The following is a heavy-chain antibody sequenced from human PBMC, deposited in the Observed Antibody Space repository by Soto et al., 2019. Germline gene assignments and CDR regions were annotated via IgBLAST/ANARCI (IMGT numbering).Heavy chain of an antibody. CDR2: IYLDADK. CDR3: VQSRWGGDCLKHYASHTYYGLDV. J-gene: IGHJ6*02. Sequence: QITLKESGPTLVKPTQTLTLTCTFSGLSLSTTGVGVGWIRQPPGKAPEWLALIYLDADKRYSPPLQSRITITKDTFKNQVVFTKTNIDPVDTAPYYRVQSRWGGDCLKHYASHTYYGLDVWGQGTTVTVSS. V-gene: IGHV2-5*02. CDR1: GLSLSTTGVG. D-gene: IGHD2-21*02.